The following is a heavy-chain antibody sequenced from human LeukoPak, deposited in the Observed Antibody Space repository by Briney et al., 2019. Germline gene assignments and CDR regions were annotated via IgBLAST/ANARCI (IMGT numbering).Heavy chain of an antibody. CDR3: ASDIVIVPAAILI. J-gene: IGHJ4*02. CDR1: GFTFSRYW. D-gene: IGHD2-2*01. Sequence: GGSLRLSCAASGFTFSRYWMSWVRQAPGKGLEWVANIQQDGSQKYYVDSVKGRFTISRDNAKNSLYLQMNSLRAEDTAVYYCASDIVIVPAAILIWDQGTLVTVSS. V-gene: IGHV3-7*01. CDR2: IQQDGSQK.